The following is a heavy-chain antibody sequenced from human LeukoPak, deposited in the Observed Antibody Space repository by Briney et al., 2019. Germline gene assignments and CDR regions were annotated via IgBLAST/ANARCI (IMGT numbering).Heavy chain of an antibody. CDR3: AIGGTYGSGS. CDR2: IDNDGSTT. J-gene: IGHJ4*02. Sequence: PGGSLRLSCAASGFTFANTWMRWVRQAPGKGLVWVSLIDNDGSTTNYADSVKGRFTISRDNAKNTVYLQMNSLRAEDTAVYYCAIGGTYGSGSWGQGTLVTVSS. D-gene: IGHD3-10*01. CDR1: GFTFANTW. V-gene: IGHV3-74*01.